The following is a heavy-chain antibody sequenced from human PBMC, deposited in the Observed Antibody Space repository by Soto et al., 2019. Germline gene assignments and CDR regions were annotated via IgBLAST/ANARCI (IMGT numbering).Heavy chain of an antibody. CDR2: ISYGGINN. J-gene: IGHJ4*02. CDR3: ARTTVVSGTPDFDY. V-gene: IGHV3-30-3*01. Sequence: QVQLVESGGGVVQSGRSLRLSCAASGFTFSNFPMHWVRQAPGKGLEWVAVISYGGINNYYADSVKGRFTISRDDSKNTVYLQMNGLRPEDTAVYFCARTTVVSGTPDFDYWGQGTLVTVSS. D-gene: IGHD4-4*01. CDR1: GFTFSNFP.